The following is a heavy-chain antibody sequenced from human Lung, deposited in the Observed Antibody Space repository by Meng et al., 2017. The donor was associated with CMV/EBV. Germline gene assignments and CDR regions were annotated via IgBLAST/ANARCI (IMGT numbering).Heavy chain of an antibody. CDR1: EYTFSSYD. CDR2: MNPKSANT. D-gene: IGHD2-8*01. Sequence: ASVTVSCKASEYTFSSYDINWVRQATGQGLEGVGWMNPKSANTGYAQKFQGRRTMTRNTPISTAYMELSSLRSEETAVYYCARGGGYGCNNGVCFPDWFDPWGQGTLVTVSS. J-gene: IGHJ5*02. CDR3: ARGGGYGCNNGVCFPDWFDP. V-gene: IGHV1-8*01.